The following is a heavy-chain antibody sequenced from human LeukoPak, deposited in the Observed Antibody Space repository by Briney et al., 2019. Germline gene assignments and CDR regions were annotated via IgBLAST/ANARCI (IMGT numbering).Heavy chain of an antibody. J-gene: IGHJ4*02. CDR1: GFTFSSYG. D-gene: IGHD3-22*01. V-gene: IGHV3-33*01. CDR3: ASRYYYDSSGYYSDY. Sequence: GGSLRLSCAASGFTFSSYGMHWVRQAPGKGLEWVAVIWYDGSNKYYADSVKGRFTISRDNSKNTLYLQMNSLRAEDTAVYYCASRYYYDSSGYYSDYWGQGTLVTVSS. CDR2: IWYDGSNK.